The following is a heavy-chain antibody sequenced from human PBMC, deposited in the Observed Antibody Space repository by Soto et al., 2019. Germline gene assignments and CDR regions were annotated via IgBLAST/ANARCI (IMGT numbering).Heavy chain of an antibody. V-gene: IGHV3-21*01. CDR1: GFTFSSYS. Sequence: EVQLVESGGGLVKPGGSLRLSCAASGFTFSSYSMNWVRQAPGKGLEWVSSISSSSSYIYYADSVKGRFTISRDNAKNSLYLQMNSLRAEDTAVYYWASHYGDYYYYGMDVWGQGTTVTVSS. CDR2: ISSSSSYI. CDR3: ASHYGDYYYYGMDV. D-gene: IGHD4-17*01. J-gene: IGHJ6*02.